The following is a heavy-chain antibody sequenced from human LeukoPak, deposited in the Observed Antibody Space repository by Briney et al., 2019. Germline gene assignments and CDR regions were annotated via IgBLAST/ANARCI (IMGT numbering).Heavy chain of an antibody. CDR2: ISYDGSNK. Sequence: GRSLRLSCAASGFTFSSYAMHWVRQAPGKGLEWVAVISYDGSNKYYADSVKGRFTISRDNSKNTLYLQMNSLRAEDTAVYYCARGGYGSESYLDYWGQGTLATVSS. V-gene: IGHV3-30-3*01. CDR3: ARGGYGSESYLDY. D-gene: IGHD3-10*01. J-gene: IGHJ4*02. CDR1: GFTFSSYA.